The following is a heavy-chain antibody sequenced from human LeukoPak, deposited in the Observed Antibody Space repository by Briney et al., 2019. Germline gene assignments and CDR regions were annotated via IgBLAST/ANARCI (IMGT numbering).Heavy chain of an antibody. CDR1: GGSFSGYY. Sequence: SETLSLTCAVYGGSFSGYYWSWIRQPPGKGLEWIGEINHSGSTNYNPSLKSRVTISVDTPKNQFSLKLSSVTAADTAVYYCARWTYYYYGMDVWGQGTTVTVSS. CDR2: INHSGST. J-gene: IGHJ6*02. CDR3: ARWTYYYYGMDV. D-gene: IGHD3/OR15-3a*01. V-gene: IGHV4-34*01.